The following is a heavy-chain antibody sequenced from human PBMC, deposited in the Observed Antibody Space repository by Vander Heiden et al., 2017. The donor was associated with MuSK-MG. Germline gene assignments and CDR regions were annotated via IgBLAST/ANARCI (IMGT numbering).Heavy chain of an antibody. CDR2: INPSGGST. D-gene: IGHD5-18*01. CDR1: GYTFTSYY. J-gene: IGHJ6*03. Sequence: QVQLVQSGAEVKKPGASVKVSCKASGYTFTSYYMHWVRQAPGQGLEWMGIINPSGGSTSYAQKFQGRVTMTRDTSTSTVYMELSSLRSEDTAVYYCARGRYSYGSYYYYMDVWGQGTTVTVSS. CDR3: ARGRYSYGSYYYYMDV. V-gene: IGHV1-46*03.